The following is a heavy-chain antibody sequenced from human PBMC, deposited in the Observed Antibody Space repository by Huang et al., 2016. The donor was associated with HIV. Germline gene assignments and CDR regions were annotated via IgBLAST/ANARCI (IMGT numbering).Heavy chain of an antibody. V-gene: IGHV3-49*03. J-gene: IGHJ4*02. Sequence: EVQLVESGGDLVRPGRSLRLSCTSSGFIFRDFSMSWFRQAPGEGLEWVGLIRKNTLGGTTQYAASVEGRFSISRDDSNSITYLQMSGLKIEDTAIYYCGRGETADHWGRGTAVTVSA. CDR1: GFIFRDFS. CDR3: GRGETADH. CDR2: IRKNTLGGTT.